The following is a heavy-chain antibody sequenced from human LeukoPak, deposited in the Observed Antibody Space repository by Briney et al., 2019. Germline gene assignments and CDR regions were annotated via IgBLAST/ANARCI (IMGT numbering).Heavy chain of an antibody. CDR1: GFTFSSYS. CDR3: ARDTSVAGTLDYYYYYGMDV. Sequence: PGGSLRLSYAASGFTFSSYSMNRVRQAPGKGLEWVSSISSSSSYIYYADSVKGRFTISRDNAKNSLYLQMNSLRAEDTAVYYCARDTSVAGTLDYYYYYGMDVWGQGTTVTVSS. J-gene: IGHJ6*02. V-gene: IGHV3-21*01. CDR2: ISSSSSYI. D-gene: IGHD6-19*01.